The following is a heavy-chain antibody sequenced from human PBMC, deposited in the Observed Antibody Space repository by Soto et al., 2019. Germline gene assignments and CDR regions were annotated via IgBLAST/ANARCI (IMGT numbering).Heavy chain of an antibody. CDR3: ARRALNNWFDP. CDR2: IYYSGST. CDR1: GGSISSSSYY. V-gene: IGHV4-39*01. J-gene: IGHJ5*02. D-gene: IGHD3-9*01. Sequence: QLQLQESGPGLVKPSETLSLTCTVSGGSISSSSYYWGWIRQPPGKGLEWIGSIYYSGSTYYNPSLKSRVTLSVDTSKNQFSLKLSSVTAADTAVYYCARRALNNWFDPWGQGTLVTVSS.